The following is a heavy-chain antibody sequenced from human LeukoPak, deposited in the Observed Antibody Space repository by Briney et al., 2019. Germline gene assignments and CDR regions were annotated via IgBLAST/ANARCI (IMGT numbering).Heavy chain of an antibody. CDR3: ARGDALARRVTSYYFDY. J-gene: IGHJ4*02. D-gene: IGHD2-21*02. CDR2: ISAYNGNT. CDR1: GYTFTSYG. V-gene: IGHV1-18*01. Sequence: GASVKVSCKASGYTFTSYGISWVRQAPGQGLEWMGWISAYNGNTNYAQKLQGRVTMTTDTSTSTAYMELRSLRSDDTAVYYCARGDALARRVTSYYFDYWGQGTLVTVSS.